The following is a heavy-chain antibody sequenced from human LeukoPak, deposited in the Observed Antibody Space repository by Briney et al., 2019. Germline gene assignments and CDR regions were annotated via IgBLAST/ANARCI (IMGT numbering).Heavy chain of an antibody. Sequence: GGSLRLSCAASGFTFSSYGMHWVRQAPGKGLEGVAFIRYDGSNKYYADSVKGRFTISRDNSKNTLYLQMNSLRAEDTAVYYCAKVGNPQYYYYMDVWGKGTTVTVSS. CDR1: GFTFSSYG. CDR3: AKVGNPQYYYYMDV. V-gene: IGHV3-30*02. J-gene: IGHJ6*03. CDR2: IRYDGSNK.